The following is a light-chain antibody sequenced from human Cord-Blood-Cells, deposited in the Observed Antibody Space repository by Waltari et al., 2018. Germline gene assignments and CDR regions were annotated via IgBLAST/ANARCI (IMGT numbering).Light chain of an antibody. CDR1: SSDVGGYNY. CDR2: DVS. CDR3: SSYTSSSTWM. V-gene: IGLV2-14*01. Sequence: QSALTQPASVSGSPGQSITISCTGTSSDVGGYNYVSWYQQHPGKAPKLMIYDVSKRPSGVSNHFSGSKSGNTASLTISGLQAEDEADYYCSSYTSSSTWMFGGGTKLTVL. J-gene: IGLJ3*02.